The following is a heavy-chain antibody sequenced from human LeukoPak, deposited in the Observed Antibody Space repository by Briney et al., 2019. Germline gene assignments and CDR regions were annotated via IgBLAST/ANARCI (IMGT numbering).Heavy chain of an antibody. V-gene: IGHV3-43*01. J-gene: IGHJ4*01. Sequence: GGSLRLSCAASGFSFDHYTMHWVRQRPGKGLEWVSLINWDGGSTYYADSVKGRFIISRDTSKNSLYLQMHSLRADDNAFYYCAKDLGKVIAAAGTSGFDTWGRGTLVTVSS. CDR3: AKDLGKVIAAAGTSGFDT. CDR1: GFSFDHYT. D-gene: IGHD6-13*01. CDR2: INWDGGST.